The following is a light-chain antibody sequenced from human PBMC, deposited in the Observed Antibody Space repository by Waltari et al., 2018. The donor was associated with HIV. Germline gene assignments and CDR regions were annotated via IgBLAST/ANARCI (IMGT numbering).Light chain of an antibody. CDR1: QTTGTF. J-gene: IGKJ1*01. Sequence: DIQMIQSPSSLSSSVGDRVTITCRTSQTTGTFLKWYFHKSGKAPKHLIHSATKLQSGVSSRYSDSGSETDFTLTISSLQLDDVGTYYCLQTLNAPRTFGQGTRVDIK. CDR2: SAT. CDR3: LQTLNAPRT. V-gene: IGKV1-39*01.